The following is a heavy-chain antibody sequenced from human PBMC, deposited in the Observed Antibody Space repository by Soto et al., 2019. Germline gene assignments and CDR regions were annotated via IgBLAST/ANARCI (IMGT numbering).Heavy chain of an antibody. Sequence: GGSLRLSCAASGFTFSSYAMSWVRQAPGRGLEWVSTISGTGGSTYYPDSVKGRFTISRDNSKNTVYLQMNSLRAEDAAVYYCAKEMTSGYYLFDYWGQGTLVTVSS. CDR3: AKEMTSGYYLFDY. V-gene: IGHV3-23*01. D-gene: IGHD3-22*01. J-gene: IGHJ4*02. CDR2: ISGTGGST. CDR1: GFTFSSYA.